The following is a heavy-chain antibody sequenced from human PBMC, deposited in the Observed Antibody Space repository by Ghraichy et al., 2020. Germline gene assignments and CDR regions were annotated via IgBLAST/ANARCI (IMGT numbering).Heavy chain of an antibody. Sequence: SETLSLTCAVSGGSISSGGYSWSWIRQPPGKGLEWIGYIYHSGSTYYNPSLKSRVTISVDRSKNQFSLKLSSVTAADTAVYYCARNKGPRGEYFQHWGQGTLVTVSS. CDR1: GGSISSGGYS. J-gene: IGHJ1*01. CDR3: ARNKGPRGEYFQH. V-gene: IGHV4-30-2*01. CDR2: IYHSGST.